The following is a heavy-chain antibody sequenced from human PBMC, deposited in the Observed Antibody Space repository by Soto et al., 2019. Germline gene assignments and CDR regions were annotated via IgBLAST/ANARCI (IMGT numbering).Heavy chain of an antibody. CDR2: IKSKTDGGTT. Sequence: PGGSLRLSCAASGFTFSNAWMNWVRQAPGKGLEWVGRIKSKTDGGTTDYAAPVKGRFTISRDDSKNTLYLQMNSPKTEDTAVYYCTSRAIFGVVIDYWGQGTLVTVSS. V-gene: IGHV3-15*07. D-gene: IGHD3-3*01. CDR1: GFTFSNAW. CDR3: TSRAIFGVVIDY. J-gene: IGHJ4*02.